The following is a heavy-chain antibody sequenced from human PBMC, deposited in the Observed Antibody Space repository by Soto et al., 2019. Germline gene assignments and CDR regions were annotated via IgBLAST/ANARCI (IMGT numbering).Heavy chain of an antibody. J-gene: IGHJ4*02. CDR1: GGTFSSYT. D-gene: IGHD2-2*01. CDR2: IIPILGIA. Sequence: SVKVSCKASGGTFSSYTISWVRQAPGQGLEWMGRIIPILGIANYAQKFQGRVTITADKSTSTAYMELSSLRSEDTAVYYCATPKPSSTSSFDYWGQGTLVTVSS. CDR3: ATPKPSSTSSFDY. V-gene: IGHV1-69*02.